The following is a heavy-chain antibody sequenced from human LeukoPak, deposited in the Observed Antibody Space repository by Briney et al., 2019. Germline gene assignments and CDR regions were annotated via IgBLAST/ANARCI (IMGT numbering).Heavy chain of an antibody. J-gene: IGHJ4*02. CDR3: ARYSGSYLSPFDY. D-gene: IGHD1-26*01. V-gene: IGHV4-59*08. Sequence: SETLSLTCTVSGGSIRSYYWSWIRQPPGKGLEWIGYIYYRGSTNYNPSLRSRVTMSVDTSKNQFSLKLTSVTAADTAVYYCARYSGSYLSPFDYWGQGTLVTVSS. CDR2: IYYRGST. CDR1: GGSIRSYY.